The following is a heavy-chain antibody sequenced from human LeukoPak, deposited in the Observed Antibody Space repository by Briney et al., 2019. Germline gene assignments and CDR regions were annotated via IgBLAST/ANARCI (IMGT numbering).Heavy chain of an antibody. J-gene: IGHJ3*02. V-gene: IGHV3-9*01. CDR2: ISWNSGSI. Sequence: GGSLRLSCAASGFTFDDYAMHWVRHAPAKGLEWVSGISWNSGSIRYADSAKGRFTISRDNAKNSLYLQMNSLRAEDTALYYCAKDMSYTAGGMGAFDIWGQGTMVTVSS. CDR3: AKDMSYTAGGMGAFDI. CDR1: GFTFDDYA. D-gene: IGHD5-18*01.